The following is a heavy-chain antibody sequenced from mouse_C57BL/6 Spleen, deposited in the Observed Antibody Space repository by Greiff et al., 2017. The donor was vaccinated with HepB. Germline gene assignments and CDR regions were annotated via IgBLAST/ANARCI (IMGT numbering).Heavy chain of an antibody. CDR2: ISSGGSYT. J-gene: IGHJ2*01. D-gene: IGHD4-1*01. CDR3: ARHGTGSLDY. Sequence: EVQLVESGGDLVKPGGSLKLSCAASGFTFSSYGMSWVRPTPDKRLEWVATISSGGSYTYYPDSVKGRFTISIDNAKNTLYLPMSSLKSEDTAMYYCARHGTGSLDYWGQGTTLTVSS. V-gene: IGHV5-6*01. CDR1: GFTFSSYG.